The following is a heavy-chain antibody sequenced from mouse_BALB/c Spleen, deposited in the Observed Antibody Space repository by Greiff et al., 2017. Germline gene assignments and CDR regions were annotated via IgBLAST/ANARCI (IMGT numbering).Heavy chain of an antibody. J-gene: IGHJ4*01. V-gene: IGHV1S81*02. CDR2: INPSNGRT. CDR1: GYTFTSYW. Sequence: QVHVKQPGAELVKPGASVKLSCKASGYTFTSYWMHWVKQRPGQGLEWIGEINPSNGRTNYNEKFKSKATLTVDKSSSTAYMQLSSLTSEDSAVYYCARNLYAMDYWGQGTSVTVSS. CDR3: ARNLYAMDY.